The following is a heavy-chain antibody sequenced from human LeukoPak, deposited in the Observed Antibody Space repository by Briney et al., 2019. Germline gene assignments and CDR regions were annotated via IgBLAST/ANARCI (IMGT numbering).Heavy chain of an antibody. Sequence: SETLSLTCTVSGGSISSYYWSWVRQPAGKGLEWIGRIYTSGSTNYNPSLKSRVTISVDKSKNQFSLKLSSVTAADTAVYYCARGPYYDFWSGSPGYYYYMDVWGKGTTVTVSS. V-gene: IGHV4-4*07. CDR2: IYTSGST. CDR3: ARGPYYDFWSGSPGYYYYMDV. CDR1: GGSISSYY. D-gene: IGHD3-3*01. J-gene: IGHJ6*03.